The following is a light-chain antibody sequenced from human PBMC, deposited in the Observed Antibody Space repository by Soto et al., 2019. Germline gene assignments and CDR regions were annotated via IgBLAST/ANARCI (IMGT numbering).Light chain of an antibody. Sequence: EIVMTQSPSTLSVSPGERATLSCRARQRGSSNFAWYQQKPGQAPRLLIYGASTRATGIPARFSGSGSGTEFTLTISIPQSEDFAGYYCQQYNNWHLLTFGVGTTVEVK. J-gene: IGKJ4*01. CDR2: GAS. CDR3: QQYNNWHLLT. CDR1: QRGSSN. V-gene: IGKV3-15*01.